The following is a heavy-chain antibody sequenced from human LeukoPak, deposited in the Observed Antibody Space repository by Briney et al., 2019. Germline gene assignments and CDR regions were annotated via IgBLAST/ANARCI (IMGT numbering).Heavy chain of an antibody. CDR1: GFTFSRYW. Sequence: TGGSLRLSCAASGFTFSRYWMHWVRQAPGKGLVWVSRINSDGSSSTYADSVKGRFTISRDNAKNTLYLQMNSLRVEDTAVYYCARSEYSFDYWGQGTLVTVSS. CDR2: INSDGSSS. CDR3: ARSEYSFDY. V-gene: IGHV3-74*01. J-gene: IGHJ4*02.